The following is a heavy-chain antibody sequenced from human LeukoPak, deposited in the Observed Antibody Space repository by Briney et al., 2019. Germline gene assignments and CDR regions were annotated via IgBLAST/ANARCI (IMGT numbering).Heavy chain of an antibody. J-gene: IGHJ6*03. Sequence: PSETLSLTCAVYGGSFSGSYCNWIRQPPGKGLEWIGEINHSGNAYHNPSLKSRVTISVDTSKNQFSLRLSSVTAADTAVYYCASVRRGFGEFSKYYSYYYMDVWGKGTTVTISS. CDR1: GGSFSGSY. CDR2: INHSGNA. CDR3: ASVRRGFGEFSKYYSYYYMDV. V-gene: IGHV4-34*01. D-gene: IGHD3-10*01.